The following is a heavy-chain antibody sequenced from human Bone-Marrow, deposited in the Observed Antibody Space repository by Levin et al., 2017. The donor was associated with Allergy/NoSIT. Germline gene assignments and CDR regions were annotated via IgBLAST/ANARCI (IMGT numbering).Heavy chain of an antibody. Sequence: GGSLRLSCAASGFTFSSYEMNWVRQAPGKGLEWVSYISSSGSTIYYADSVKGRFTISRDNAKNSLYLQMNSLRAEDTAVYYCARYYYGSGSYNYYGMDVWGQGTTVTVSS. CDR3: ARYYYGSGSYNYYGMDV. CDR1: GFTFSSYE. CDR2: ISSSGSTI. D-gene: IGHD3-10*01. V-gene: IGHV3-48*03. J-gene: IGHJ6*02.